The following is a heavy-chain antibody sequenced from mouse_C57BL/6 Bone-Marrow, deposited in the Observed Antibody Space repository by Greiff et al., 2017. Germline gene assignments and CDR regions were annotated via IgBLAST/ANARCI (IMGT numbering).Heavy chain of an antibody. V-gene: IGHV8-8*01. CDR3: ARIAYDYLAWFAY. CDR2: IWWDDAK. D-gene: IGHD2-4*01. J-gene: IGHJ3*01. Sequence: QVTLKESGPGILQPSQTLSLTCSFSGFSLSTFGMGVGWIRQPSGKGLEWLAHIWWDDAKYYNPALKSRLTISKDTSKNQVFLKVANVDTADTATYYCARIAYDYLAWFAYWGQGTLVTVSA. CDR1: GFSLSTFGMG.